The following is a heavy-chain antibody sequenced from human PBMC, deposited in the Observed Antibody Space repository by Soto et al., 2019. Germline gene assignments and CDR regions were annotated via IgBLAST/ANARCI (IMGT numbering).Heavy chain of an antibody. J-gene: IGHJ4*02. CDR1: GESINSSHG. CDR3: AARHFWSGPWTDTSIDY. CDR2: ISHSGST. Sequence: SETLSLTCAVSGESINSSHGWNWVRQPPGKGLEWIGQISHSGSTNYNPSLTSRVTISVDKSKNHFSLKLTSVTAADTAVYYCAARHFWSGPWTDTSIDYWGQGTLVTVSS. V-gene: IGHV4-4*02. D-gene: IGHD3-3*02.